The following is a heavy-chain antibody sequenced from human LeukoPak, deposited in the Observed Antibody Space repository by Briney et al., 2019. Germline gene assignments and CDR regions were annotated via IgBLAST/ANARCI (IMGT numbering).Heavy chain of an antibody. CDR1: GYTFTSYG. Sequence: ASVKVSCKASGYTFTSYGISWVRQAPGQGLERMGWISAYNGNTNYAQKLQGRVTMTTDTSTSTAYMELRSLRSDDTAVYYCARDTAMERGPGWFDPWGQGTLVTVSS. J-gene: IGHJ5*02. D-gene: IGHD5-18*01. V-gene: IGHV1-18*01. CDR3: ARDTAMERGPGWFDP. CDR2: ISAYNGNT.